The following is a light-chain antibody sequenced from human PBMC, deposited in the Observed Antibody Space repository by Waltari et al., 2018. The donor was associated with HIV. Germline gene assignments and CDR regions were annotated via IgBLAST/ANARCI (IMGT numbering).Light chain of an antibody. V-gene: IGKV1-NL1*01. Sequence: DIQMTQSLSSLSASVGDRVTITCRANQGIRNSLAWYQQKPGKAPKLLLYGASTLESGVPSRFSGSGSGTDYTFTISSLQPEDFATYYCQQYYSDTPTFGQGTKLEIK. CDR2: GAS. CDR3: QQYYSDTPT. J-gene: IGKJ2*01. CDR1: QGIRNS.